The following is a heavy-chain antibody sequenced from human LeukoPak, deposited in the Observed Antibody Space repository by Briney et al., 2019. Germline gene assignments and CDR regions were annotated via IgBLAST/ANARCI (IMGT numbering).Heavy chain of an antibody. Sequence: PGGSLRLSCAASGFTFSSYAMSWVRQAPGKGLEWVSTFSGSGGTTYYADSVKGRFTISRDNSKNTLYLQMNTLRAEDTAVYYCAKDFWSGPYFYDSSGPARVYWGQGTLVTVSS. CDR1: GFTFSSYA. CDR3: AKDFWSGPYFYDSSGPARVY. J-gene: IGHJ4*02. V-gene: IGHV3-23*01. CDR2: FSGSGGTT. D-gene: IGHD3-22*01.